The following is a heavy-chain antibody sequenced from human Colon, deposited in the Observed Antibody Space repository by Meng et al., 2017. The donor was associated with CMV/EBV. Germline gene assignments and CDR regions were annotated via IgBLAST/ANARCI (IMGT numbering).Heavy chain of an antibody. Sequence: SETLSLTCNVSGDSFSNSNFYWSRIRQSPGKGLEWVGDIYYSGSNYNPSLKSRVTMSLDTSKNRFSLSLSSVTAADTAVYYCARRSPPHNFGGKRGHYFDYWGQGTVVTVSS. V-gene: IGHV4-61*01. J-gene: IGHJ4*02. CDR1: GDSFSNSNFY. CDR3: ARRSPPHNFGGKRGHYFDY. CDR2: IYYSGS. D-gene: IGHD4-23*01.